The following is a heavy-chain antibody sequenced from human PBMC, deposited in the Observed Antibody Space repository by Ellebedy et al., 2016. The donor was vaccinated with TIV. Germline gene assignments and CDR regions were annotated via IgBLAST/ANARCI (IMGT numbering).Heavy chain of an antibody. CDR2: VNEDGSEE. CDR3: ARWRDGSGWNLDY. Sequence: GESLKISCAASGFTFSNFWMSWVRQAPGTGLEWVANVNEDGSEEYYTNSVKGRFAISKDNANNSLSLQMNSLRVEDTAVYYCARWRDGSGWNLDYWGQGNLVTVSS. J-gene: IGHJ4*02. CDR1: GFTFSNFW. V-gene: IGHV3-7*03. D-gene: IGHD6-19*01.